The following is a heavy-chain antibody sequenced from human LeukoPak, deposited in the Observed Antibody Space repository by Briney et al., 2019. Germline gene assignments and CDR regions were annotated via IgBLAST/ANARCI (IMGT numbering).Heavy chain of an antibody. CDR2: INSDGSTT. V-gene: IGHV3-74*01. Sequence: GGSLRLSCTASAFPFINYWMHWVRQAPGKGLVWVSRINSDGSTTNYADSVKGRFTISRDNSKNTLYLQMNSLRAEDTAVYYCAREFQRYCSSTSCYEGGAFDIWGQGTMVTVSS. J-gene: IGHJ3*02. CDR1: AFPFINYW. CDR3: AREFQRYCSSTSCYEGGAFDI. D-gene: IGHD2-2*01.